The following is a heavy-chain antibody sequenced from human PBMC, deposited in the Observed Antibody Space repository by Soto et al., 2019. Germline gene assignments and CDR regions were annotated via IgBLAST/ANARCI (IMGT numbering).Heavy chain of an antibody. CDR2: LTSWSYI. V-gene: IGHV3-21*01. CDR3: ARGGSSWSPFDY. CDR1: GFTLNNSS. D-gene: IGHD6-13*01. Sequence: GGSLRLSCAASGFTLNNSSMSWVRQAPGKGLEWVSSLTSWSYINYADSVKGRFTISRDNAKDSLYLQMNSLRAEDTAVYYCARGGSSWSPFDYWGQGTLVTVSS. J-gene: IGHJ4*02.